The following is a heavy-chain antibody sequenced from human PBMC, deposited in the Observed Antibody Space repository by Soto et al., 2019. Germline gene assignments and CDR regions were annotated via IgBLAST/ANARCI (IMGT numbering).Heavy chain of an antibody. Sequence: TLSLTCTVSGGSISSGGFYWSWIRQHPGKGLEWIGYIYYSGSTYYNPSLKSRVTISVDTSKNQFSLKLSSVTAADTAVYYCARSGYSYGPNPLLYWGQGTLVTVSS. V-gene: IGHV4-31*03. J-gene: IGHJ4*02. D-gene: IGHD5-18*01. CDR2: IYYSGST. CDR3: ARSGYSYGPNPLLY. CDR1: GGSISSGGFY.